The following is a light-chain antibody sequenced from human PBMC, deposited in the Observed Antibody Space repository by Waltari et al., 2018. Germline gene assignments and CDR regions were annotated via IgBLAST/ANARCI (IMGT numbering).Light chain of an antibody. CDR2: RTD. V-gene: IGLV10-54*04. J-gene: IGLJ3*02. Sequence: QAGLTQPPSVSKGLGQTATLTCTGNINNVGNQGAAWLKQHQGHPPKLLAYRTDDRPSGISERFAAFRSGNTASLMISGLQPEDEGDYYCLAWDSSLTVWMFGGGTKLTVL. CDR3: LAWDSSLTVWM. CDR1: INNVGNQG.